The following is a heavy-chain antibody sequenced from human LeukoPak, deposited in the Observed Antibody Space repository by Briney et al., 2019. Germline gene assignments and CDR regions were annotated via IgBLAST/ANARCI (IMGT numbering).Heavy chain of an antibody. CDR2: IRYDGSNK. CDR3: ANSNYCSGGSCYSLDY. D-gene: IGHD2-15*01. V-gene: IGHV3-30*02. J-gene: IGHJ4*02. CDR1: GFTFSSYG. Sequence: QSGGSLRLSCAASGFTFSSYGMHWVRQAPGKGLEWVAFIRYDGSNKYYADSVKGRFTISRDNSKNTLYLQMNSLRAEDTAVYYCANSNYCSGGSCYSLDYWGQGTLVTVSS.